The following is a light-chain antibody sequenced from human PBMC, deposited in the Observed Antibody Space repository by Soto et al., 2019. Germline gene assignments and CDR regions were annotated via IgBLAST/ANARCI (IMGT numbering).Light chain of an antibody. J-gene: IGLJ1*01. CDR3: SSYTGGNPSYV. CDR1: RSDIGGYDY. V-gene: IGLV2-14*01. CDR2: EVT. Sequence: QSALTQPASVSGSPGQSITISCTGTRSDIGGYDYVSWYQQHPGKAPKLMIYEVTIRPSGVSDRFSGSKSGNTASLTVSGLQAEDEADYYCSSYTGGNPSYVFGTGTKLTVL.